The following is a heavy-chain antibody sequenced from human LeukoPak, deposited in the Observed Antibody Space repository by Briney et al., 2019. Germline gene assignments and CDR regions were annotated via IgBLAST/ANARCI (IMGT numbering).Heavy chain of an antibody. CDR2: IYTSGST. J-gene: IGHJ4*02. CDR1: VGSISSYY. Sequence: SSETLSLTCTVSVGSISSYYWSWLRQPAGKGLECIRRIYTSGSTNYNPSLKSRVTMSVDTSKNQFSLRLSSVTAEDTAVYFCAKHSSDYYGPFDYWGQGTLVTVSS. D-gene: IGHD6-19*01. V-gene: IGHV4-4*07. CDR3: AKHSSDYYGPFDY.